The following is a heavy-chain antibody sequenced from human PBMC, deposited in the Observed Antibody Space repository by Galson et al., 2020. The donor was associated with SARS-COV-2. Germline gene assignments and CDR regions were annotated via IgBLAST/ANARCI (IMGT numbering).Heavy chain of an antibody. CDR2: ISAYNGNT. CDR1: GYTFTSYG. D-gene: IGHD6-13*01. Sequence: VKVSCKASGYTFTSYGISWVRQAPGQGLEWMGWISAYNGNTNYAQKLQGRVTMTTDTSTSTAYMELRSLRSGDTAVYYCAREGAAAGHYPFDYWGQGTLVTVSS. V-gene: IGHV1-18*01. CDR3: AREGAAAGHYPFDY. J-gene: IGHJ4*02.